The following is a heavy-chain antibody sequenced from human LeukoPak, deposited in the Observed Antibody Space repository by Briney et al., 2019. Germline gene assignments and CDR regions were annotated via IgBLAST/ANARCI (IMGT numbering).Heavy chain of an antibody. V-gene: IGHV3-23*01. J-gene: IGHJ6*03. CDR2: INKSGGST. CDR1: GFTFSSYA. D-gene: IGHD1-14*01. CDR3: AKGPYKSYYFYYMDV. Sequence: GGSLRLSCAASGFTFSSYAMSWVRQAPGKGLEWVSIINKSGGSTNYADSVKGRFTISRDNSENTLYLQVNSLRAEDTALYYCAKGPYKSYYFYYMDVWGKGTTVPVSS.